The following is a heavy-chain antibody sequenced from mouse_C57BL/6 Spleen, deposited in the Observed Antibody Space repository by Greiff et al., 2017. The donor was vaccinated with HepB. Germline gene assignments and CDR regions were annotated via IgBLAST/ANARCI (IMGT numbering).Heavy chain of an antibody. Sequence: QVQLQQPGAELVKPGASVKLSCKASGYTFTSYWMHWVKQRPGQGLEWIGMIHPNSGSTNYNEKFKSKATLTVDKSSSTAFMQLSSLTSEDSAVYYCAPYDYDWFAYWGQGTLVTVSA. V-gene: IGHV1-64*01. D-gene: IGHD2-4*01. J-gene: IGHJ3*01. CDR1: GYTFTSYW. CDR3: APYDYDWFAY. CDR2: IHPNSGST.